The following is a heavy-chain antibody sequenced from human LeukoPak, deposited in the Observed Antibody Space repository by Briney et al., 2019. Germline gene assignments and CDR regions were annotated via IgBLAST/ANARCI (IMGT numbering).Heavy chain of an antibody. Sequence: GGSLRLSCAASGFTFSSYSMNWVRQAPGKGLEWVSSISSSSSYIYYADSVKGRFTISRDNAKNSLYLQMNSLRAEDTAVYYCARAVQTPGRFDYWGQGTLVTVSS. D-gene: IGHD6-6*01. J-gene: IGHJ4*02. CDR2: ISSSSSYI. CDR1: GFTFSSYS. V-gene: IGHV3-21*01. CDR3: ARAVQTPGRFDY.